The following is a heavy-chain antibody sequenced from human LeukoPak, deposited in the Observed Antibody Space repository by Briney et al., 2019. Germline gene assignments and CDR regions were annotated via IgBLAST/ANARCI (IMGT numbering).Heavy chain of an antibody. CDR1: GFTFSDYY. CDR2: ISGSGSTI. CDR3: AELGITMIGGV. J-gene: IGHJ6*04. Sequence: PGGSLRLSGAASGFTFSDYYMSWIRQAPGKGLEWVSYISGSGSTIHFADSVKGRFTISRDNTKNSLYLQMNSLRAEDTAVYYCAELGITMIGGVWGKGTTVTISS. D-gene: IGHD3-10*02. V-gene: IGHV3-11*04.